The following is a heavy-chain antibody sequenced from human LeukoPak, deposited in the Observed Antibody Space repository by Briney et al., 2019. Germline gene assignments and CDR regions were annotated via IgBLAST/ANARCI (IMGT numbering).Heavy chain of an antibody. D-gene: IGHD4-11*01. CDR2: IYYNGST. CDR1: GGSISSYY. V-gene: IGHV4-59*08. CDR3: ARRSVTRGGYFDY. J-gene: IGHJ4*02. Sequence: PSETLSLTCTVSGGSISSYYWSWIRQPPGKGLEWMGYIYYNGSTNYNPSLKSRVTISVDTSKNQFSLKLSSVTAADTAVYYCARRSVTRGGYFDYWGQGTLVTVSS.